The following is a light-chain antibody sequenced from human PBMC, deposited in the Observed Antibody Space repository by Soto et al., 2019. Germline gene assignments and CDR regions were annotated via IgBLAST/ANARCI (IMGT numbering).Light chain of an antibody. CDR1: QSVNSR. J-gene: IGKJ4*01. V-gene: IGKV3-20*01. Sequence: IVLTQSPGTLSLSPGERATLSCRASQSVNSRLAWYQHKPGQAPRLLISGASSRATGIPDRFSGRRSGAHLTLGMSRLAPEDFAAYFCQQVRTTLTFGGGTKVDIK. CDR2: GAS. CDR3: QQVRTTLT.